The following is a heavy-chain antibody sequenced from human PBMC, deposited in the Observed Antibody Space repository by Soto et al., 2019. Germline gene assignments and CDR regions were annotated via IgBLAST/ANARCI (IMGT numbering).Heavy chain of an antibody. D-gene: IGHD2-15*01. V-gene: IGHV2-5*02. J-gene: IGHJ1*01. CDR3: AHRVCSDGSCYPAVYFQH. CDR2: IYWDDDK. CDR1: GFSLSTSGVG. Sequence: SGPTLVNPTQTLTLTCTFSGFSLSTSGVGVGWIRQPPGKALEWLALIYWDDDKRYSPSLKSRLTITKDTSKNQVVLTMTNMDPVDTATYYCAHRVCSDGSCYPAVYFQHWGQGTLVTVSS.